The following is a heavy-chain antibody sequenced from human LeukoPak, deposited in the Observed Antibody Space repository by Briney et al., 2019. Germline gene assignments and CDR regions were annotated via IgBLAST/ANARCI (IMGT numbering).Heavy chain of an antibody. J-gene: IGHJ3*02. Sequence: GESLKISCKGSGYSFTSCWIAWVRQMPGKGLEWMGIIYPGDSYTTYSPSFQGQVTISADKSISTAYLQWRSLKASDTAMYYCAGRSGSDALDIWGQGTMVTVSS. D-gene: IGHD3-10*01. CDR1: GYSFTSCW. CDR3: AGRSGSDALDI. CDR2: IYPGDSYT. V-gene: IGHV5-51*01.